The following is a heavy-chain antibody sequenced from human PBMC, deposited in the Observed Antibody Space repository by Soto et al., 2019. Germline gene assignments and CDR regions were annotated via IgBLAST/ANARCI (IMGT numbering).Heavy chain of an antibody. J-gene: IGHJ4*02. CDR1: GFTLGNYW. Sequence: AGGSLRLSCAASGFTLGNYWMTWVRQAPGKGLEWVANIKQDGSEKYYVDSVKGRFTISRDNAKNSLYLQMNSLRAEDTAVYYCARDGNVLMATINIFDYWGQETLVTVSS. CDR2: IKQDGSEK. V-gene: IGHV3-7*01. D-gene: IGHD5-12*01. CDR3: ARDGNVLMATINIFDY.